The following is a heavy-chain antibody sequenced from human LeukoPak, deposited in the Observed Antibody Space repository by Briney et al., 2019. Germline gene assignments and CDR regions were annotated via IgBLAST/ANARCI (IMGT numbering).Heavy chain of an antibody. V-gene: IGHV3-23*01. CDR3: LKDYYDCDSRGYYVDC. Sequence: GSLRLSCAASGFTFSSYAMSWVRQAPGKGLEWVSLISGDGDRTYYADAVKGRFTVSRDHSKSTVYLQMSSLRAEETAVYYCLKDYYDCDSRGYYVDCWGQGTLVTVSS. CDR2: ISGDGDRT. J-gene: IGHJ4*02. D-gene: IGHD3-22*01. CDR1: GFTFSSYA.